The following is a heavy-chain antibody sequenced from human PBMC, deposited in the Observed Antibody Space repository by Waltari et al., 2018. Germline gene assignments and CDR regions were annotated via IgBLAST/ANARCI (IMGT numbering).Heavy chain of an antibody. CDR3: ARGGGVVVVVAATDYFDY. CDR1: GGSISSSSYY. V-gene: IGHV4-39*01. Sequence: QLQLQESGPGLVKPSETLSLTCTVSGGSISSSSYYWGWIRQPPGKGLEWIGSIYYSGSTYYNPSLKSRVTISVDTSKNQFSLKLSSVTAADTAVYYCARGGGVVVVVAATDYFDYWGQGTLVTVSS. J-gene: IGHJ4*02. D-gene: IGHD2-15*01. CDR2: IYYSGST.